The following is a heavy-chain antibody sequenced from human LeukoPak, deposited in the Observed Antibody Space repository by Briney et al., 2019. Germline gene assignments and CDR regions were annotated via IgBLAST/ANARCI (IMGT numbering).Heavy chain of an antibody. Sequence: PSETLSLTCTVSSASITSSPYFWGWIRQSPGKGLEWIGSISYSGTTYYNPSLKSRVTISVDTSKNQFSLRLGSVTAADTAVYYCATMMYGSGNYYNSDYWGQGTLVTVSS. CDR2: ISYSGTT. V-gene: IGHV4-39*01. CDR3: ATMMYGSGNYYNSDY. D-gene: IGHD3-10*01. CDR1: SASITSSPYF. J-gene: IGHJ4*02.